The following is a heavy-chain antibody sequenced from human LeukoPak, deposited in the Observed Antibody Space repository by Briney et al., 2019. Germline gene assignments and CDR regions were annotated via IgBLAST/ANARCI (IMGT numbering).Heavy chain of an antibody. CDR3: AKSYNGYESKPDY. Sequence: GGSLRLSCAASGFTFSSYAMSWVRQAPGKGLEWVSSISDSGGRTFYTDSVKGRFTISRDNSKITLYLQMNSLRAEDTAVYYCAKSYNGYESKPDYWGQGTLVTVSS. J-gene: IGHJ4*02. CDR2: ISDSGGRT. D-gene: IGHD5-12*01. CDR1: GFTFSSYA. V-gene: IGHV3-23*01.